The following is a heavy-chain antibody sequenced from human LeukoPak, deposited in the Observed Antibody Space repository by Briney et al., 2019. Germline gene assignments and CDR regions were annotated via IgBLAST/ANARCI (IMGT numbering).Heavy chain of an antibody. Sequence: GGSLRLSCAASGFNFNYYGMHWVRQAPGKGLEWVAFIRYDGSNKYYADSVKGRFTISRDNSENTLYMQMNSLRVEDTAVYYCAKGVVVAPDVTPFDYWGQGTLVTVSS. CDR1: GFNFNYYG. V-gene: IGHV3-30*02. CDR3: AKGVVVAPDVTPFDY. CDR2: IRYDGSNK. J-gene: IGHJ4*02. D-gene: IGHD2-2*01.